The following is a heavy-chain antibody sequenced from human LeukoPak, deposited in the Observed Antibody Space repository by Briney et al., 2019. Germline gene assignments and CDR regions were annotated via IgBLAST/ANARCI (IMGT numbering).Heavy chain of an antibody. Sequence: PGGSLRLSCAASGFTFSNAWMSWVRQAPGKGLEWVGRIKSKTDGGTTDYAAPVKGRFTISRDDSKNTLYLQMNSLKTEDTAVYYCTTTTYGDYRSGDDAFDIWGQGTMVTVSS. CDR1: GFTFSNAW. J-gene: IGHJ3*02. D-gene: IGHD4-17*01. CDR2: IKSKTDGGTT. V-gene: IGHV3-15*01. CDR3: TTTTYGDYRSGDDAFDI.